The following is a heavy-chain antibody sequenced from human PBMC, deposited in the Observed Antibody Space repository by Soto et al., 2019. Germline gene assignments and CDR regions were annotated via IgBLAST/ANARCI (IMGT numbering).Heavy chain of an antibody. CDR1: GFTFSDHY. CDR3: VTTGLVAFDI. Sequence: GGSLRLSCAASGFTFSDHYMDWVRQAPGKGLEWVGRTRNKANSYTTEYAASVKGRFTISRDDSKNSLYLQMNSLKTEDTAVYYCVTTGLVAFDIWGQGTMVTVSS. D-gene: IGHD4-17*01. CDR2: TRNKANSYTT. J-gene: IGHJ3*02. V-gene: IGHV3-72*01.